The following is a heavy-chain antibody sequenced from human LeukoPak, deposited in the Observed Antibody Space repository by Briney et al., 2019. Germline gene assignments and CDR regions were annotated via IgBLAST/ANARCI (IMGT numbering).Heavy chain of an antibody. Sequence: GRSLRLSCAASGFTFSSYAMHWVRQAPGKGLEWVAVISYDGSNKYYADSVKGRFTISRDNSKNSLYLQMNSLRAEDTAVYYCARDLDTLRAGYYSMDVGGKGTTVTVSS. D-gene: IGHD6-13*01. J-gene: IGHJ6*03. CDR2: ISYDGSNK. V-gene: IGHV3-30-3*01. CDR1: GFTFSSYA. CDR3: ARDLDTLRAGYYSMDV.